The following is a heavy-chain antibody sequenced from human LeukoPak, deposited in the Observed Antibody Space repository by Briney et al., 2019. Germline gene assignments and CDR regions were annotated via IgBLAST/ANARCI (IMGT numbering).Heavy chain of an antibody. Sequence: SETLSLTCIVSGGSITSSNYFWGWIRQPPGKGLEWIGGSYHSGTIFYSPSLGSRVAISIDTSKNQFSLRLLSVTAADTAVYYCARQGVVPNKAGWYFDLWGRGTLVTVSS. CDR1: GGSITSSNYF. D-gene: IGHD3-10*01. V-gene: IGHV4-39*01. J-gene: IGHJ2*01. CDR2: SYHSGTI. CDR3: ARQGVVPNKAGWYFDL.